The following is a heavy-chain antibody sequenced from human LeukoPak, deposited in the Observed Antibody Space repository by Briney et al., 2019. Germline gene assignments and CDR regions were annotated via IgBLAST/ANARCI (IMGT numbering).Heavy chain of an antibody. CDR2: IRSKAYGGTT. CDR1: GFTFGDYA. D-gene: IGHD2-15*01. CDR3: TRVSLVAASVFFDY. Sequence: GGSRRLSCTASGFTFGDYAMSWVRQAPGKGLEWVSFIRSKAYGGTTEYAASVKGRFTISRDDSKSIAYLQMNSLKTEDTAVYYCTRVSLVAASVFFDYWGQGTLVTVSS. V-gene: IGHV3-49*04. J-gene: IGHJ4*02.